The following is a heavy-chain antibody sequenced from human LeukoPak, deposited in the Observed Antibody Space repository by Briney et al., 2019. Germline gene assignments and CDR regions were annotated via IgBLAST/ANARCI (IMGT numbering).Heavy chain of an antibody. D-gene: IGHD2-15*01. CDR3: TTDLIVVVVAATYSFDY. Sequence: GGSLRLSCEASGFTFSNAWMSWVRQAPGKGLEWVGRIKSKTDGGTTDYAAPVKGRFTISRDDSKNTLYLQMNSLKTEDTAVYYCTTDLIVVVVAATYSFDYWGQGTLVTVSS. J-gene: IGHJ4*02. V-gene: IGHV3-15*01. CDR2: IKSKTDGGTT. CDR1: GFTFSNAW.